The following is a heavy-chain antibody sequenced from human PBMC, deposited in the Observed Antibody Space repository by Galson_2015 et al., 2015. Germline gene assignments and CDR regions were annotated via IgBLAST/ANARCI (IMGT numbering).Heavy chain of an antibody. J-gene: IGHJ6*03. Sequence: SVKVSCKASGYTFTGYYMHWVRQAPGQGLEWMGRINPNSGGTNYAQKFQGRVTMTRDTSISTAYMELSRLRSDDTAVYYCASTYGSGRSADYYYYMDVWGKGTTVTVSS. D-gene: IGHD3-10*01. V-gene: IGHV1-2*06. CDR2: INPNSGGT. CDR1: GYTFTGYY. CDR3: ASTYGSGRSADYYYYMDV.